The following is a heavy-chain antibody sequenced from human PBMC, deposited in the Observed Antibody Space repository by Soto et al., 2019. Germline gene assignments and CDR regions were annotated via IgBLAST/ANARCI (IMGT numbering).Heavy chain of an antibody. V-gene: IGHV1-69*13. D-gene: IGHD6-13*01. CDR1: GYTFTSYG. CDR3: ARDAIAAAGREGYYYYYGMDV. J-gene: IGHJ6*02. CDR2: IIPIFGTA. Sequence: GASVKVSCKASGYTFTSYGISWVRQAPGQGLEWMGGIIPIFGTANYAQKFQGRVTITADESTSTAYMELSSLRSEDTAVYYCARDAIAAAGREGYYYYYGMDVWGQGTTVTVSS.